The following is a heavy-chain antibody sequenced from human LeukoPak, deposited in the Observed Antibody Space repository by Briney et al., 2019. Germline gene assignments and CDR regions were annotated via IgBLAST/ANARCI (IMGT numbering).Heavy chain of an antibody. D-gene: IGHD6-13*01. CDR1: GGSISSSSYY. V-gene: IGHV4-39*01. J-gene: IGHJ4*02. CDR2: IYYSGST. Sequence: PSETLSLTCTVSGGSISSSSYYLGWIRQPPGKGLEWVGSIYYSGSTYYNPSLKGRVPISVDTSKNQFSLKLSSVTAADTAVYYCARRDYSSSWKLGFDYWGQGTLVTVSS. CDR3: ARRDYSSSWKLGFDY.